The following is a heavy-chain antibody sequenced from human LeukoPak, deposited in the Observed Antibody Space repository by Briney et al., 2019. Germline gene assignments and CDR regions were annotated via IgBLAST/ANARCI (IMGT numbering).Heavy chain of an antibody. CDR2: IKSETNGGTA. Sequence: GGSLRLSYAASGLTFSNAWMNWVRQAPGKGLEWVAHIKSETNGGTADYAAAVEGRFTISRDDSKNTLYLQMNSLKIEDTAVYFCTTNPGTWGDFWGQGSLVSVSS. J-gene: IGHJ4*02. CDR3: TTNPGTWGDF. D-gene: IGHD7-27*01. CDR1: GLTFSNAW. V-gene: IGHV3-15*07.